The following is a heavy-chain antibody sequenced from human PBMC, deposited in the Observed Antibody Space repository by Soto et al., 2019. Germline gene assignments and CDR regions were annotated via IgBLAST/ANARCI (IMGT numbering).Heavy chain of an antibody. Sequence: QLQLQESGSGLVKPSQTLSLTCTVSGGSITIGGYCWSWIRQPPGQGLEWIGYICHSGNTYYNPSLKSRVTTSLDRSKNQFSLXLSSVTAADTAVYYCARVWFGESSWFDPWGQGTLVTVSS. J-gene: IGHJ5*02. D-gene: IGHD3-10*01. CDR2: ICHSGNT. CDR1: GGSITIGGYC. CDR3: ARVWFGESSWFDP. V-gene: IGHV4-30-2*01.